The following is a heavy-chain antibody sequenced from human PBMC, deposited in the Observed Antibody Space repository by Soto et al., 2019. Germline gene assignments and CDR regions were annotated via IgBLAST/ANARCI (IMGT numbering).Heavy chain of an antibody. V-gene: IGHV3-23*01. J-gene: IGHJ4*02. Sequence: GCLRLSCPASGFTLNSYPMSWVRQTPGNGLQWVASVSVDPGDTYYADSVKGRFTIARDNSIYTLYLQMNNVTAEDTAIYYCVKDGIRGIHIDKWGQGTLVTVSS. CDR1: GFTLNSYP. CDR2: VSVDPGDT. CDR3: VKDGIRGIHIDK.